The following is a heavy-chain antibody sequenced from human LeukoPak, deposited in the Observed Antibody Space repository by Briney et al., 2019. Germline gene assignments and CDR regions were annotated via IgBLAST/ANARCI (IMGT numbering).Heavy chain of an antibody. CDR1: GFTFTHYA. CDR3: AKGSQNYYDSSGYYVAHDAFDI. V-gene: IGHV3-23*01. CDR2: ISGSGVST. J-gene: IGHJ3*02. Sequence: GGSLRLSCAASGFTFTHYAMNWVRQAPGKGLEWVSSISGSGVSTYYADSGKGRFIISRDNSKNTLYLQMNSLRAEDTAVYYCAKGSQNYYDSSGYYVAHDAFDIWGQGRMVTVPS. D-gene: IGHD3-22*01.